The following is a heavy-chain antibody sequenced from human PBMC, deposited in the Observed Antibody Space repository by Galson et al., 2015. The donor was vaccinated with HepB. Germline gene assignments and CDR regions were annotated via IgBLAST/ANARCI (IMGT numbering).Heavy chain of an antibody. CDR3: ARKNYHRNDY. CDR2: ISVSGDKT. Sequence: SLRLSCAASGFTFSSYAMSWVRQAPGKGLEWVSSISVSGDKTYDADSVRGRLTLSRDNSKNTFYLQMNSLRAEDTAVYCCARKNYHRNDYWGQGTLVTVSS. V-gene: IGHV3-23*01. D-gene: IGHD5-24*01. J-gene: IGHJ4*02. CDR1: GFTFSSYA.